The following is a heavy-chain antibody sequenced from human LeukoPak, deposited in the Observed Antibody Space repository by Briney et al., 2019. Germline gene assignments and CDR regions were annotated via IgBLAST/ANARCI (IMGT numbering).Heavy chain of an antibody. D-gene: IGHD6-19*01. J-gene: IGHJ6*02. Sequence: PSETLSLTCTVSGGSISSYYWSWIRQPPGKGGEWSGYIYYIGPTNYTPSLKSRFTISVHTSKTHFSLKLSSVTAADTAVYYCASLPIQQWVRYGMDVWGQGTTVTVSS. V-gene: IGHV4-59*08. CDR1: GGSISSYY. CDR2: IYYIGPT. CDR3: ASLPIQQWVRYGMDV.